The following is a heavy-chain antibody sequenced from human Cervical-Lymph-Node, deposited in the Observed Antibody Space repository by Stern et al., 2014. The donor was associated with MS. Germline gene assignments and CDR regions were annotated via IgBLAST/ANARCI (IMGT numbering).Heavy chain of an antibody. CDR3: AREGEVGPTLLDY. CDR1: GFTFSDYY. Sequence: LVESGGGLVKPGGSLRLSCAASGFTFSDYYISWIRQAPGERLEWVSYISSSGSTIYYADSVKGRFTISRDNAKNSLYLQMNSLRAEDTAVYYCAREGEVGPTLLDYWGQGTLVTVSS. J-gene: IGHJ4*02. V-gene: IGHV3-11*01. CDR2: ISSSGSTI. D-gene: IGHD3-16*01.